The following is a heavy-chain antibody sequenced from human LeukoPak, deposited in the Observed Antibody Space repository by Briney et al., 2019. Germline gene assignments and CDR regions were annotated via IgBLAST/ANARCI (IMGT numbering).Heavy chain of an antibody. CDR1: GFTVSSNY. CDR3: ARLAAAGSLGY. Sequence: EGSLRLSCAASGFTVSSNYMSWVRQAPGKGLEWVSVIYSGGSTYYADSVKGRFTISRDNSKNTLYLQMNSLRAEDTAVYYCARLAAAGSLGYWGQGTLVTVSS. J-gene: IGHJ4*02. CDR2: IYSGGST. V-gene: IGHV3-66*04. D-gene: IGHD6-13*01.